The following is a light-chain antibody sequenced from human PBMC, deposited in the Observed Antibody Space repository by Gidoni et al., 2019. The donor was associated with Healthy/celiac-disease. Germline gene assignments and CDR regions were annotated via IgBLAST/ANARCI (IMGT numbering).Light chain of an antibody. CDR2: GAS. Sequence: EIVMTQSPATLSVSPGERATLSCSASQRVSSNFAWYQQKPGQAPRLLIYGASTRATCIPARFSGSWSGTAFTLTIISLQSEDFSVYYCQQYNNWPPWTFGQGTKVEIK. V-gene: IGKV3-15*01. J-gene: IGKJ1*01. CDR3: QQYNNWPPWT. CDR1: QRVSSN.